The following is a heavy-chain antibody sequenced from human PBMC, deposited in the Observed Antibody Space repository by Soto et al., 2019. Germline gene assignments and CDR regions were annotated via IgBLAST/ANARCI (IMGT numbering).Heavy chain of an antibody. CDR3: TRRTSGYFGY. J-gene: IGHJ4*02. Sequence: EVQRLECGGGLVQPGGSLTLSCAASGFTFSDYTMSWVRQAPGKVLECISVILSDYNTYYAGSVKGRFTISRDNSKNTLYLEMNSLRAEDTAVYYCTRRTSGYFGYWGQGALVTVSS. V-gene: IGHV3-23*03. D-gene: IGHD6-19*01. CDR2: ILSDYNT. CDR1: GFTFSDYT.